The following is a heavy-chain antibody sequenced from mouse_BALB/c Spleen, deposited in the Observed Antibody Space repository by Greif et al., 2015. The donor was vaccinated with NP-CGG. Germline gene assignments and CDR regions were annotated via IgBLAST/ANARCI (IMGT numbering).Heavy chain of an antibody. CDR1: GFNIKDTY. Sequence: EVQLQQSGAELVEPGASVKLSCTASGFNIKDTYMHWVKQRPEQGLEWIGRIDPANGNTKYDPKFQGKATITADTSSNTAYLQLSSLTSEDTAVYYCARRVYGNYVGCAYWGQGTLGAVSA. CDR3: ARRVYGNYVGCAY. V-gene: IGHV14-3*02. CDR2: IDPANGNT. D-gene: IGHD2-1*01. J-gene: IGHJ3*01.